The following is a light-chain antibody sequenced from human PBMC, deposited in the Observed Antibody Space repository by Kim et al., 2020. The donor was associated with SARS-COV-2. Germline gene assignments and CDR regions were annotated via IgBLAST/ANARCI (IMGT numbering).Light chain of an antibody. CDR2: GKD. V-gene: IGLV3-19*01. J-gene: IGLJ2*01. Sequence: VALGQTVRSTCQGDSLRSYYATWYQQKAGQAPIPVIYGKDNRPSGIPDRFSGSSSGNTASLTITGAQAEDEADYYCNSRDSNDNVVFGGGTQLTVL. CDR1: SLRSYY. CDR3: NSRDSNDNVV.